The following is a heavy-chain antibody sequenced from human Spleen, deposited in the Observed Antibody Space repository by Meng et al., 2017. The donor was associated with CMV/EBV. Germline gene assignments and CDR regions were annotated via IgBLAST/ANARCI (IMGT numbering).Heavy chain of an antibody. CDR3: ARHITGGYYDSSGYPALDY. CDR2: IDPSDSYT. V-gene: IGHV5-10-1*01. D-gene: IGHD3-22*01. Sequence: GAEVKKPGESLKISCKGSAYSFTSYWIGWVRQMPGKGLEWMGRIDPSDSYTNYSPSFQGHVTISADKSISTAYLQWSSLKASDTAMYYCARHITGGYYDSSGYPALDYWGQGTLVTVSS. J-gene: IGHJ4*02. CDR1: AYSFTSYW.